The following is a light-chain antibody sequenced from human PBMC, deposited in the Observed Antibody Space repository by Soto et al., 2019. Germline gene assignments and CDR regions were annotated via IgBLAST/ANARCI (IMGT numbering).Light chain of an antibody. V-gene: IGKV1-27*01. CDR2: AAS. Sequence: DIQVTKSPSSPAASVGNRGTITCRVSQVISNYLAWYQQKPRKGPKLLIYAASTLQSGVPSRFSGSGSGTDVTLTFSSLQPEDVATYYCQKYDSDPVTFGGGTKVDSK. J-gene: IGKJ4*01. CDR1: QVISNY. CDR3: QKYDSDPVT.